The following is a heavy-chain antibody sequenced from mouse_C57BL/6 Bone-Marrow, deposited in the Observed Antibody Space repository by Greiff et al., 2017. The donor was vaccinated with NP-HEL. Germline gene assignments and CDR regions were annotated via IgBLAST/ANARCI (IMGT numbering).Heavy chain of an antibody. D-gene: IGHD1-1*01. CDR1: GYTFTDYY. Sequence: VQLKQSGPELVKPGASVKISCKASGYTFTDYYMNWVKQSHGKSLEWIGDINPNNGGTSYTQKFKGKATLTVDKSSSTAYMELRSLTSEDSAVYYCARDYGSSSCYYAMDYWGQGTSVTVSS. J-gene: IGHJ4*01. CDR2: INPNNGGT. CDR3: ARDYGSSSCYYAMDY. V-gene: IGHV1-26*01.